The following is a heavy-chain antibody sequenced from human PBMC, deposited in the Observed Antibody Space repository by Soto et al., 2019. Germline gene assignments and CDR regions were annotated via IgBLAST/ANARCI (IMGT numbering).Heavy chain of an antibody. CDR3: ARDTAMALPDA. D-gene: IGHD5-18*01. J-gene: IGHJ4*02. Sequence: QVQLVRSGTEVKKPGASVKVSCKASGYTFTSYAISWVRQAPGQGLEWMGWINPYNGNTNYAQKLQGRVTMTTDTPTSTAYMELRSLRSDDTAVYYCARDTAMALPDAWGQGTLVTVSS. CDR2: INPYNGNT. CDR1: GYTFTSYA. V-gene: IGHV1-18*01.